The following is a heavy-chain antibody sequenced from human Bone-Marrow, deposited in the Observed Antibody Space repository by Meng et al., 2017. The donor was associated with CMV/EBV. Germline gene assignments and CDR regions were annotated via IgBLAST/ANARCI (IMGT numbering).Heavy chain of an antibody. CDR2: IDHSGNS. J-gene: IGHJ6*02. CDR1: GASITTTKW. V-gene: IGHV4-4*02. Sequence: SETLSLTCAVSGASITTTKWWTWVRQPPGKGLEWVGEIDHSGNSNSNPSLKSRLTLSLDTSKNHLSLRMTSVTAEDTAIYYCARDPHLFYYDFWSKGGMDVWGQGTTVTVSS. CDR3: ARDPHLFYYDFWSKGGMDV. D-gene: IGHD3-3*01.